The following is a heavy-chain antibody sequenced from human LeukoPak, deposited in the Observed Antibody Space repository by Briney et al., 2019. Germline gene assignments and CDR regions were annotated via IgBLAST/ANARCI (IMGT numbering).Heavy chain of an antibody. V-gene: IGHV1-69*05. D-gene: IGHD3-22*01. CDR1: GGTFTSYA. CDR3: APHSDSRSDFDI. CDR2: IIPIFGTA. Sequence: SVKVSCKASGGTFTSYAISWVRQASGQGLEWMGRIIPIFGTANCAQKFQGRVTITTDESTSTTYMELSSLRSEDTAVYYCAPHSDSRSDFDIWGQGTMVTVSS. J-gene: IGHJ3*02.